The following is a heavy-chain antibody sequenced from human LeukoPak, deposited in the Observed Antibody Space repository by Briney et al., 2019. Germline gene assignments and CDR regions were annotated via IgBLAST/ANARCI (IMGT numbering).Heavy chain of an antibody. D-gene: IGHD2-2*01. Sequence: GGSLRLSCAASGFTYGRYEMIWVRQAPGKGLEWVSYISGSGSTIYYTDSVKGRFTISRDNAKNSLFLQMNSLRAEDTAVYYCARDQERRGSSTVDFWGQGTLVTVSS. J-gene: IGHJ4*02. CDR1: GFTYGRYE. V-gene: IGHV3-48*03. CDR3: ARDQERRGSSTVDF. CDR2: ISGSGSTI.